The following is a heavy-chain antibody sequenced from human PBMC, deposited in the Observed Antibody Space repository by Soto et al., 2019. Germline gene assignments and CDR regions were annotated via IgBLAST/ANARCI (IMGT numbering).Heavy chain of an antibody. V-gene: IGHV1-18*01. J-gene: IGHJ4*02. Sequence: ASVKVSCKASGYTFTSYGISWVRQAPGQGLEWMGWISAYNGNTNYAQKLQGRVTMTTDTSTSTAYMELRSLRSDDTAVYYCASSPVGLELPDYWGQGTLVTVSS. D-gene: IGHD1-7*01. CDR1: GYTFTSYG. CDR3: ASSPVGLELPDY. CDR2: ISAYNGNT.